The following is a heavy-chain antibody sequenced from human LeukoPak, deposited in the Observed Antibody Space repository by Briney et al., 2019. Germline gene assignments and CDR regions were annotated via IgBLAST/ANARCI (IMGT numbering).Heavy chain of an antibody. CDR1: GYTFSSYA. CDR2: ISGYNGNT. V-gene: IGHV1-18*01. D-gene: IGHD3-16*02. CDR3: ARLDITFGGGIVNAGSNY. Sequence: ASVKVSCKASGYTFSSYAINWVRQAPGQGLEWMGWISGYNGNTNYAQKFQGRVTMTTDTSTNTAYMEVKSLRSDDTAVYYSARLDITFGGGIVNAGSNYWGQGTLVTVSS. J-gene: IGHJ4*02.